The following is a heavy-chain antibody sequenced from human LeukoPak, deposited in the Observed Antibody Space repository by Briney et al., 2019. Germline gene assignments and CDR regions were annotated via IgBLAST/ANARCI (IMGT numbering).Heavy chain of an antibody. D-gene: IGHD3-9*01. V-gene: IGHV3-23*01. CDR1: GFTFSSYA. J-gene: IGHJ4*02. CDR2: ISGSGGST. CDR3: AKDRGDYDILTGYYGHYFDY. Sequence: PGGSLRLSWAASGFTFSSYAMSWVRQAPGKGLEWVSAISGSGGSTYYADSVKGRFTISRDNSKNTLYLQMNSLRAEDTAVYYCAKDRGDYDILTGYYGHYFDYWGQGTLVTVSS.